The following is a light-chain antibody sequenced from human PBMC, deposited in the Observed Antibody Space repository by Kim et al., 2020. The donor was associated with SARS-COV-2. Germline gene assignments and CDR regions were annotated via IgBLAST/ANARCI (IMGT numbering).Light chain of an antibody. J-gene: IGKJ4*01. V-gene: IGKV1-9*01. Sequence: IQLTQSPSSLSASVGDRVTITCRASQGINSYLAWYQQKPGTAPKLLIYAASSLQSGVPSRFSGSGSGTDFTLTISSLQPEDFATYYCLQLNSYPTFGGGTKVEIK. CDR1: QGINSY. CDR3: LQLNSYPT. CDR2: AAS.